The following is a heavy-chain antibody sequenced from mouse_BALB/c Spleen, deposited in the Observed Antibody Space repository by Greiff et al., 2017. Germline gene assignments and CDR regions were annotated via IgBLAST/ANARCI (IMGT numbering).Heavy chain of an antibody. CDR2: IWSDGST. CDR3: ARRGKYDYDDAMDY. V-gene: IGHV2-6-2*01. Sequence: QVQLQQSGPDLVAPSQSLSITCTVSGFSLTSYGVHWVRQPPGKGLEWLVVIWSDGSTTYNSALKSRLSISKDNSKSQVFLKMNSLQTDDTAMYYCARRGKYDYDDAMDYWGQGTSVTVSS. J-gene: IGHJ4*01. CDR1: GFSLTSYG. D-gene: IGHD2-4*01.